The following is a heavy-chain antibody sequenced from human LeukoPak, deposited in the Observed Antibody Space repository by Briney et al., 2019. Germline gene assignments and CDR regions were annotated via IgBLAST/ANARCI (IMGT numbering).Heavy chain of an antibody. J-gene: IGHJ4*02. CDR3: ARALYYYETSGYTFDS. CDR2: IYHSGTT. V-gene: IGHV4-38-2*02. CDR1: NSSIRSDYY. Sequence: SETLSLTCSVSNSSIRSDYYWGWIRQSPGKGLEWIGSIYHSGTTHYYPSLKNRVSMSIDTSRNQFSLQLNSVTAADTAVYYCARALYYYETSGYTFDSWGQGTLVTVSS. D-gene: IGHD3-22*01.